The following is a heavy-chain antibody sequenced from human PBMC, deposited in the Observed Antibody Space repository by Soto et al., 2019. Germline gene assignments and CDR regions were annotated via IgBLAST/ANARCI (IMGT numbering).Heavy chain of an antibody. D-gene: IGHD6-19*01. J-gene: IGHJ4*02. Sequence: SQTLSLTCAISGDSVSNNSVAWNWVRQSPSRGLEWLGRTYYRSKWHYDYAPSVRSRITINPDASKNHFSLQLTSVTAADTAVYYCARGLSTHIAVAGMGYFDSWGQGTLVTVSS. V-gene: IGHV6-1*01. CDR3: ARGLSTHIAVAGMGYFDS. CDR2: TYYRSKWHY. CDR1: GDSVSNNSVA.